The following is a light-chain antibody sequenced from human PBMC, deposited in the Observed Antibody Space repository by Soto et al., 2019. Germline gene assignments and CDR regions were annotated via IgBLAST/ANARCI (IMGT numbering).Light chain of an antibody. J-gene: IGKJ5*01. Sequence: EIMMTQSPATLSVSPGERATLSCRASQSVSNNLAWYQQKPGQAPRLLIYYASTRATGIPARFSGSGSGTEFTLTISSLESEDFALYYCQQYNNWPPITFGQGTRLEIK. CDR3: QQYNNWPPIT. V-gene: IGKV3-15*01. CDR1: QSVSNN. CDR2: YAS.